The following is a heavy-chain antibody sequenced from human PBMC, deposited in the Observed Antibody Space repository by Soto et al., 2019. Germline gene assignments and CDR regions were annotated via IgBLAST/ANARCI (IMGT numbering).Heavy chain of an antibody. J-gene: IGHJ6*02. CDR2: INAGNGNT. CDR3: TFYLQLLSYHHYVLAF. Sequence: GASVKVSCKASGYTFTSYAMHWVRQAPGQRIEWMGWINAGNGNTKYSQKFQGRVTITRDTSASTAYMELSSLRSEDTAEYYCTFYLQLLSYHHYVLAFWGQGPTVPVSS. CDR1: GYTFTSYA. V-gene: IGHV1-3*01. D-gene: IGHD2-21*01.